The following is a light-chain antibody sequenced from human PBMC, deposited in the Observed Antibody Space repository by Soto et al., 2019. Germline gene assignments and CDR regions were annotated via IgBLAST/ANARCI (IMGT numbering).Light chain of an antibody. CDR2: WAS. Sequence: DIVMTQSPDSLAVSLGARATINCKSSQSVLYSSNNKNYLAGYQQKPGQPPKLLIYWASTRKSGVPDRFSGSGSGTDFTLTISSLQAEDVAVYYCQQYYSTPPTFGGGTKVDI. J-gene: IGKJ4*01. V-gene: IGKV4-1*01. CDR1: QSVLYSSNNKNY. CDR3: QQYYSTPPT.